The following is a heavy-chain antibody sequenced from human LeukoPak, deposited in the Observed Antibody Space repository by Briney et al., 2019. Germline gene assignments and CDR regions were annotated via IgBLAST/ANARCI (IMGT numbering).Heavy chain of an antibody. Sequence: GGSLRLSCAASGFTFSSYAMSWVRQAPGKGLEWVSAISGSGGSTYYADSVKGRFTISRDNSKDTLYLQMNSLRAEDTAIYYCAKGQVIIPVNIRFDPWGQGTLVTVSS. J-gene: IGHJ5*02. CDR1: GFTFSSYA. CDR3: AKGQVIIPVNIRFDP. V-gene: IGHV3-23*01. CDR2: ISGSGGST. D-gene: IGHD2-2*02.